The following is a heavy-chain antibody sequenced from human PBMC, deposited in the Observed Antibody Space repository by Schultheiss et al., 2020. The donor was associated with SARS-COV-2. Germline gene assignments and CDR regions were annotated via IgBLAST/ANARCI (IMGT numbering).Heavy chain of an antibody. CDR2: ISSNGGST. V-gene: IGHV3-64*04. CDR1: GFTFSIYA. Sequence: GGSLRLSCSASGFTFSIYAMHWVRQAPGKGLEYVSTISSNGGSTYYADSVKGRFTISRDNSKNTLYLQMNSLRAEDTAIYYCAKVKWNVAGPRDPFDVWGQGTMVTVSS. D-gene: IGHD6-13*01. CDR3: AKVKWNVAGPRDPFDV. J-gene: IGHJ3*01.